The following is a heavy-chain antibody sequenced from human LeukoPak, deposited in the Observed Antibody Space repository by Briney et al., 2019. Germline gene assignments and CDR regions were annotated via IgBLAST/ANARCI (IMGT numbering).Heavy chain of an antibody. CDR1: GFTFSTYW. J-gene: IGHJ4*02. V-gene: IGHV3-74*01. CDR3: AKAIGITIYFDY. D-gene: IGHD3-3*01. Sequence: GGSLRLSCAASGFTFSTYWMHWVRQAPGKGLVWVSRINSDGSSTSYADSVKGRFTISRDNTKNTLYLQMNSLRAEDTAVYYCAKAIGITIYFDYWGQGTLVTVSS. CDR2: INSDGSST.